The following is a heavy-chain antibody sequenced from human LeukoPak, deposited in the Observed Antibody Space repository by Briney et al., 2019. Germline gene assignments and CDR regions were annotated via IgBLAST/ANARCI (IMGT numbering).Heavy chain of an antibody. J-gene: IGHJ4*02. D-gene: IGHD3-22*01. V-gene: IGHV4-34*01. CDR2: INHSGST. CDR3: ARVNYDSSGYYDY. CDR1: GGSFSGYY. Sequence: SETLSLTCAVYGGSFSGYYWSWIRQPPGKGLEWIGEINHSGSTNYNPSLKSRVTISIDTSKNQFSLKLSSVTAADTAVYYCARVNYDSSGYYDYWGQGTLVTVSS.